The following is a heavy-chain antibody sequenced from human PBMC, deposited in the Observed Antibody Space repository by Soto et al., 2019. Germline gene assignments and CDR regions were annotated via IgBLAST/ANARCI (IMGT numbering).Heavy chain of an antibody. Sequence: ASVKVSCKXSGFTFTSSAVQWVRQARGQRLEWIGWIVVGSGNTNYAQKFQERVTITRDMPTSTAYMELSSLRSEDTAVYYCAAAGHCTNGVCYYYYYYGMDVWGQGTTVTVSS. V-gene: IGHV1-58*01. CDR3: AAAGHCTNGVCYYYYYYGMDV. J-gene: IGHJ6*02. CDR1: GFTFTSSA. CDR2: IVVGSGNT. D-gene: IGHD2-8*01.